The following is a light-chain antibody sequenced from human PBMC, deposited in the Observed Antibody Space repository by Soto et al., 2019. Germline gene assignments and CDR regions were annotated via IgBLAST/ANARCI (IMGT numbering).Light chain of an antibody. CDR3: QQRDSWPLT. V-gene: IGKV3-11*01. CDR2: DVS. Sequence: EIVLTRSPATLSLSPGERATLSCRASQSVRSDLAWYQQKPGQAPRLLIYDVSDRATGVPARFSGSGSGTDFTLTISSLEPEDSAVYYCQQRDSWPLTFGGGTKVEIK. CDR1: QSVRSD. J-gene: IGKJ4*01.